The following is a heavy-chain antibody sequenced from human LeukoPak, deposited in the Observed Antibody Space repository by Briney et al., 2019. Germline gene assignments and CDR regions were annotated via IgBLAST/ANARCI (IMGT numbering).Heavy chain of an antibody. CDR1: GFTFSSYG. CDR3: ARDLRNPYGPFDY. J-gene: IGHJ4*02. Sequence: GGSLRLSCAASGFTFSSYGMHWVRQAPGKGLEWVAVIWYDGSNKYYADSVKGRFTISRDNSKNTLYLQMNSLRAEDTAVYYCARDLRNPYGPFDYWGQGTLVTVSS. V-gene: IGHV3-33*01. CDR2: IWYDGSNK. D-gene: IGHD3-10*01.